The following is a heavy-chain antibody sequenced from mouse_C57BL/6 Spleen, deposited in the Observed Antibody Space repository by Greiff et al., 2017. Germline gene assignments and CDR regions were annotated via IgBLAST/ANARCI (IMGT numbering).Heavy chain of an antibody. J-gene: IGHJ2*01. CDR3: ARGDLSKDYFDY. Sequence: QVQLKQSGAELVRPGSSVKLSCKASGYTFTSYWMHWVKQRPIQGLEWIGNIDPSDSETHYNQKFKDKATLTVDKSSSTAYMQLSSLTSEDSAVYDCARGDLSKDYFDYWGQGTTLTVSS. CDR1: GYTFTSYW. D-gene: IGHD1-1*01. V-gene: IGHV1-52*01. CDR2: IDPSDSET.